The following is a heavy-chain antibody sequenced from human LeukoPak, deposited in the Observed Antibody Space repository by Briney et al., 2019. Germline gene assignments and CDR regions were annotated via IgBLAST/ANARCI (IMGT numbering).Heavy chain of an antibody. CDR1: GFTFSSYS. D-gene: IGHD5-18*01. CDR3: ARDFFSSNGGDTALGLGSPVFQH. V-gene: IGHV3-48*01. Sequence: GGSLRLSCAASGFTFSSYSMNWVRQAPGKGLEWVSYISSSSSTIYYADSVKGRFTISRDNAKNSLYLQMNSLRAEDTAVYYCARDFFSSNGGDTALGLGSPVFQHWGQGTLVTVSS. J-gene: IGHJ1*01. CDR2: ISSSSSTI.